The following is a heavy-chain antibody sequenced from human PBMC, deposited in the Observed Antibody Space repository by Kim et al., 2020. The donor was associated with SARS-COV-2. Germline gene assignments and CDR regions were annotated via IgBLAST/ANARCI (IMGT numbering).Heavy chain of an antibody. D-gene: IGHD4-17*01. CDR3: ARDYGGNLGY. V-gene: IGHV3-48*01. CDR2: ISTSSRTL. Sequence: RRTPEKGLAWVSYISTSSRTLYYADSVKGRFTISRDNAKTSLYLQMNSLRAEATAVYYCARDYGGNLGYWGQGTLVTVSS. J-gene: IGHJ4*02.